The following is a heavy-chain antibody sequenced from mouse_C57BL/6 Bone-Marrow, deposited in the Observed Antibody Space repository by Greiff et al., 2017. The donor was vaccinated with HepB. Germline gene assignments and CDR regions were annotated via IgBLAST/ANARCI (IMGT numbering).Heavy chain of an antibody. CDR1: GFNIKNTY. V-gene: IGHV14-3*01. Sequence: VQLQQSVAELVRPGASVKLSCTASGFNIKNTYMHWVKQRPEQGLEWIGRIDPANGNTKYAPKFQGKATITADTSSNTAYLQLSSLTSEDTAIYYCAPLIPTVVEWFDYWGQGTTLTVSS. CDR3: APLIPTVVEWFDY. D-gene: IGHD1-1*01. CDR2: IDPANGNT. J-gene: IGHJ2*01.